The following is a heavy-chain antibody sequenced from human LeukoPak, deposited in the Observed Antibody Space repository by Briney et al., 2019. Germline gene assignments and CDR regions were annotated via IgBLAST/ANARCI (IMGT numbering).Heavy chain of an antibody. V-gene: IGHV4-61*08. J-gene: IGHJ5*02. CDR2: IYYSGGT. Sequence: PSETLSLTCTVSGGSISSGGYYWSWIRQPPGKGLEWIGSIYYSGGTNYNPSLKSRVTISLDTSKIQFSLKLNSVTAADTAVYYCARWQYTISSGWFDPWGQGTLVTVSS. CDR1: GGSISSGGYY. CDR3: ARWQYTISSGWFDP. D-gene: IGHD6-6*01.